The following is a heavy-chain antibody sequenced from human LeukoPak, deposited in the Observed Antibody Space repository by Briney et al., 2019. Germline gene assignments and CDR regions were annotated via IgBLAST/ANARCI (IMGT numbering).Heavy chain of an antibody. CDR2: IKSKTDGGTT. CDR1: GFTFSNAW. Sequence: GGSLRLSCAASGFTFSNAWMSWVRQAPGKGLEWVGRIKSKTDGGTTDYAAPVKGRFTISRDDSKNTLYLQMNSLKTEDTAVYYCTTKLLWFWEPRDYWGQGTLVTVSS. V-gene: IGHV3-15*01. J-gene: IGHJ4*02. CDR3: TTKLLWFWEPRDY. D-gene: IGHD3-10*01.